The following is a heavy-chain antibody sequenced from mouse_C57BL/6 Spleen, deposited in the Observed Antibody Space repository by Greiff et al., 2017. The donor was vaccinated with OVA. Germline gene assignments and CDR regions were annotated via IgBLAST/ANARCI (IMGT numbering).Heavy chain of an antibody. CDR3: ARDDYYGTMDY. Sequence: EVNLVESEGGLVQPGSSMKLSCTASGFTFSDYYMAWVRQVPEKGLEWVANINYDGSSTYYLDSLKSRFIISRDNAKNILYLQMSSLKSEDTATYYCARDDYYGTMDYWGQGTSVTVSS. CDR1: GFTFSDYY. D-gene: IGHD2-1*01. CDR2: INYDGSST. J-gene: IGHJ4*01. V-gene: IGHV5-16*01.